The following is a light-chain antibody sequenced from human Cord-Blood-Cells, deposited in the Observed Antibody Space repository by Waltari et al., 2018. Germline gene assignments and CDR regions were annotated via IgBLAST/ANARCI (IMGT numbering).Light chain of an antibody. J-gene: IGKJ1*01. CDR3: QQSYSTPRT. Sequence: DIQMTQSPSSLSSSVGDRVPITCLASQSISSYLNWYQQKQGKAPKLLIYAASSLQSGVPSRFSGSGAGTDFTLTISSLQPEDFATYYCQQSYSTPRTFGQGTKVEIK. CDR2: AAS. CDR1: QSISSY. V-gene: IGKV1-39*01.